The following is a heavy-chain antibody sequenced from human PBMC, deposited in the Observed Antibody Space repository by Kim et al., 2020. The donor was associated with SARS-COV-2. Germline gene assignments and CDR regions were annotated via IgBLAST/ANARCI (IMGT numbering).Heavy chain of an antibody. V-gene: IGHV1-46*01. CDR3: ARGGSFWSSSFDY. Sequence: YAQKFQGRVTMTRDTSTSTVYMELSSLRSEDTAVYYCARGGSFWSSSFDYWGQGTLVTVSS. D-gene: IGHD6-6*01. J-gene: IGHJ4*02.